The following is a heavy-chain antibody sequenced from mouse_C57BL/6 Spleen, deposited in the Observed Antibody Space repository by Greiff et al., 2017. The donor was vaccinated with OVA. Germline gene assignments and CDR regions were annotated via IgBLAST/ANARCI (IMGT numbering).Heavy chain of an antibody. V-gene: IGHV1-82*01. CDR2: IYPGDGDT. D-gene: IGHD3-2*02. J-gene: IGHJ3*01. CDR1: GYAFSSSW. Sequence: QVQLKESGPELVKPGASVKISCKASGYAFSSSWMNWVKQRPGKGLEWIGRIYPGDGDTNYNGKFKGKATLTADKSSSTAYMQLSSLTSEDSAVYFCASGRTAQATWAYWGQGTLVTVSA. CDR3: ASGRTAQATWAY.